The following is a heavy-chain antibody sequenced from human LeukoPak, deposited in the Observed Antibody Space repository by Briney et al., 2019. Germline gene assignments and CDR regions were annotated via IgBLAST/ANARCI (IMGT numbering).Heavy chain of an antibody. CDR2: IIPIFGSA. Sequence: SVKVSCKASGGTFSSYAISWVRQAPGQGLEWMGGIIPIFGSANYAQKFQGRVTITADETTSTAYMELSSLRSEDTALYYCARAPYSSGGSTNYYYYYYMDVWGKGTTVTVSS. J-gene: IGHJ6*03. CDR1: GGTFSSYA. D-gene: IGHD6-19*01. CDR3: ARAPYSSGGSTNYYYYYYMDV. V-gene: IGHV1-69*01.